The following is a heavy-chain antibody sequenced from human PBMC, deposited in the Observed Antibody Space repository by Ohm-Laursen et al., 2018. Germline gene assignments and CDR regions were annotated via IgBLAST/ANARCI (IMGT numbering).Heavy chain of an antibody. J-gene: IGHJ6*02. V-gene: IGHV4-59*01. CDR3: ARALGGYPISYYYGMDV. Sequence: GTLSLTCIVSGGSISSYYWSWIRQPPGKGLEWIGYIYYSGSTNYNPSLKSRVTISVDTSKNQFSLKLSSVTAADTAVYYCARALGGYPISYYYGMDVWGQGTTVTVSS. CDR2: IYYSGST. D-gene: IGHD7-27*01. CDR1: GGSISSYY.